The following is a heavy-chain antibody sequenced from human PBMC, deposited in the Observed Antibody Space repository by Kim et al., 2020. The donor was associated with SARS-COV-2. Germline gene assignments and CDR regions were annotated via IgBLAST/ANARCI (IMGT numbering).Heavy chain of an antibody. CDR2: ISSSSSYI. V-gene: IGHV3-21*01. J-gene: IGHJ6*02. Sequence: GGSLRLSCAASGFTFSSYSMNWVRQAPGKGLEWVSSISSSSSYIYYADSVKGRFTISRDNAKNSLYLQMNSLRAEDTAVYYCASALWFGQGPKYYYYGMDVWGQGTTVTVSS. CDR1: GFTFSSYS. D-gene: IGHD3-10*01. CDR3: ASALWFGQGPKYYYYGMDV.